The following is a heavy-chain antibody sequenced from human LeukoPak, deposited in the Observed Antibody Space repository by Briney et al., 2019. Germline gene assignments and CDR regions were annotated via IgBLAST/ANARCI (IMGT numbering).Heavy chain of an antibody. V-gene: IGHV3-53*01. Sequence: GGSLRLSCAASGFTVSSNYMSWVRQAPGKGLEWVSIIYSGGSTFYADSVKGRFSISRDNSKNTLYLQMNSLRAEDTAVYYCARGGSYLSAFDIWGQGTMVTVSS. CDR1: GFTVSSNY. CDR3: ARGGSYLSAFDI. CDR2: IYSGGST. D-gene: IGHD1-26*01. J-gene: IGHJ3*02.